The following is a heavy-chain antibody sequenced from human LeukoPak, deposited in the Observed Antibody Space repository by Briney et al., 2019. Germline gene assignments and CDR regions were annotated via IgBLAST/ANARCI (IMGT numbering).Heavy chain of an antibody. Sequence: SETLSLTCTVSGGSISSYYWSWIRQPPGKGLEWIGYIYYSGSTNYNPSLKSRVTISVDTSKNQFSLKLSSVTAADTAVYYCARQQWLVPPHFDYWGQGTLVTVSS. D-gene: IGHD6-19*01. CDR3: ARQQWLVPPHFDY. J-gene: IGHJ4*02. CDR1: GGSISSYY. CDR2: IYYSGST. V-gene: IGHV4-59*08.